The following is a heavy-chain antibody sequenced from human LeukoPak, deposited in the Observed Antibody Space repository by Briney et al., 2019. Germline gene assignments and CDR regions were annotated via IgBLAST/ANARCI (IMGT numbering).Heavy chain of an antibody. CDR2: ISGSGSNT. J-gene: IGHJ4*02. Sequence: PGGSLRLSCAASGFTFSSSAMSWVRQAPGKGLEWVSGISGSGSNTYYADSVKGRFTISRDNSKNTLYLQMNSLRAEDTAIYYCAKAGSIRFDYWGQGTLVTVSS. D-gene: IGHD1-26*01. CDR1: GFTFSSSA. V-gene: IGHV3-23*01. CDR3: AKAGSIRFDY.